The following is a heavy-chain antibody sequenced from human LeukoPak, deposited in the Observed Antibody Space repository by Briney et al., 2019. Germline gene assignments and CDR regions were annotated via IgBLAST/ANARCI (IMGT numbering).Heavy chain of an antibody. D-gene: IGHD3-22*01. V-gene: IGHV3-74*01. J-gene: IGHJ4*02. CDR1: GFTFSNNW. CDR2: INSDGRTT. CDR3: AMIKEG. Sequence: GGSLRLSRAASGFTFSNNWMHWVRQAPGKGLVWVSRINSDGRTTTYADSVKGRFTISGDNAKNTLYLQMNSLRAEDTAVYYCAMIKEGWGQGTLVTVSS.